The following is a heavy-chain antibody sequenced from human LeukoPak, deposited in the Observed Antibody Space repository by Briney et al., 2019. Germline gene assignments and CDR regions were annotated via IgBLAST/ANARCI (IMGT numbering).Heavy chain of an antibody. CDR1: GLTGSHSY. CDR3: GGYSSLDH. Sequence: GGSLRLSCAASGLTGSHSYVSWVRQAPGKGLEWVSAIHTSGDTCYADSVKGRFTISRDTSKNTLYLQMDSLRVEDTAVYYCGGYSSLDHWGQGTLVTVSS. CDR2: IHTSGDT. J-gene: IGHJ4*02. D-gene: IGHD3-22*01. V-gene: IGHV3-53*01.